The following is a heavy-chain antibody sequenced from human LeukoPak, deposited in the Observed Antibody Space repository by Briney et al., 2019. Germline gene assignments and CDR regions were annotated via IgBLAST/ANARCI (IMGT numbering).Heavy chain of an antibody. CDR2: ISGSGGNR. V-gene: IGHV3-23*01. Sequence: PGGSLRLSCAASGFTSSSSAISWVRQAPGKGLEWVSAISGSGGNRYYADSVKGRFTISRDNSKNTLYLQMNSLRAEDTAVYYCAKEFYGGRAGSLGFDYWGQGTLVTVSS. D-gene: IGHD4-23*01. CDR3: AKEFYGGRAGSLGFDY. J-gene: IGHJ4*02. CDR1: GFTSSSSA.